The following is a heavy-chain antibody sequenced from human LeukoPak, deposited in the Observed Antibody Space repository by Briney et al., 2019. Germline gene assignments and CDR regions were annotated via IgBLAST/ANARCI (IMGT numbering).Heavy chain of an antibody. CDR2: IYPGDSET. CDR1: GYSFIGYW. V-gene: IGHV5-51*01. J-gene: IGHJ6*02. D-gene: IGHD3-22*01. CDR3: ARGMPGIVAYGMDV. Sequence: GESLKISCKGSGYSFIGYWVAWVRQMPGKGLEYMGIIYPGDSETRYSPSFQGQVTISADRSIYAAYLQWSSLKASDTAMYYCARGMPGIVAYGMDVWGQGTTVTVSS.